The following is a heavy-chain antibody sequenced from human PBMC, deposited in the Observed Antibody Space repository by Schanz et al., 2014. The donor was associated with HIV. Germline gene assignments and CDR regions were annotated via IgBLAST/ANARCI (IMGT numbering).Heavy chain of an antibody. V-gene: IGHV4-34*01. CDR2: INHSGNT. Sequence: QVLLHQWGAGLLKPSETLSLTCAVYGGSFRGFYWNWIRQAPGKGLEWIGEINHSGNTYKKPSLKSRVTISVATSKNQFSLTLPSVTAADTAVYFCGRGTRYERDYVGPRSDGMDVWGQGTTVIVSS. D-gene: IGHD4-17*01. CDR1: GGSFRGFY. J-gene: IGHJ6*02. CDR3: GRGTRYERDYVGPRSDGMDV.